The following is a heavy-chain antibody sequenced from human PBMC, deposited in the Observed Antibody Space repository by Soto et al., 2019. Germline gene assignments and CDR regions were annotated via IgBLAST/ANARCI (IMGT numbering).Heavy chain of an antibody. CDR2: IIPIFGTA. D-gene: IGHD5-18*01. CDR3: ARAPRIQLWFAYFDY. Sequence: ASVKVSCKASGGTFSSYAISWVRQAPGQGLEWMGGIIPIFGTANYAQKFQGRVTINADESTSTAYMELSSLRSEDTAVYYCARAPRIQLWFAYFDYWGQGTLVTVSS. J-gene: IGHJ4*02. CDR1: GGTFSSYA. V-gene: IGHV1-69*13.